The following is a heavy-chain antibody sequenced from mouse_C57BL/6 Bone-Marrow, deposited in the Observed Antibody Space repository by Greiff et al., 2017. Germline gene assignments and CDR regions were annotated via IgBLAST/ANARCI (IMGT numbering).Heavy chain of an antibody. CDR2: IDPSDSET. Sequence: VQLQQPGAELVRPGSSVKLSCKASGYTFTSYWMHWVKQRPIQGLEWIGNIDPSDSETTYNQKFKDKATLTVDKSSSTAYMQLSSLTSEDSAVYYCARGGPMDYWGQGTSVTVSS. CDR1: GYTFTSYW. CDR3: ARGGPMDY. J-gene: IGHJ4*01. D-gene: IGHD3-1*01. V-gene: IGHV1-52*01.